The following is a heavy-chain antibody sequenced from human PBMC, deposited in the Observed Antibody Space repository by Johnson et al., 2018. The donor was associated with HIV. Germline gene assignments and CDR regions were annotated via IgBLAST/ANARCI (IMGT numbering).Heavy chain of an antibody. Sequence: VQLVESGGGLIQPGGSLRLSCAASGFTVSSNYMSWVRQAPGKGLEWVSVIYSGGSTYYADSVKGRFTLSRDNSNNTLYLQMNTLRAEDTAVYYCARDQRGGYSYGDAFDFWGQGTVVSVST. CDR2: IYSGGST. D-gene: IGHD5-18*01. J-gene: IGHJ3*01. V-gene: IGHV3-66*03. CDR1: GFTVSSNY. CDR3: ARDQRGGYSYGDAFDF.